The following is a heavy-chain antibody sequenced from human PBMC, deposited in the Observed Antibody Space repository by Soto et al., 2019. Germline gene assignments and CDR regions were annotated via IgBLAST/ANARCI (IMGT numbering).Heavy chain of an antibody. V-gene: IGHV1-69*06. CDR3: ASSWARLNWFDP. Sequence: SVKVSCKASGGNFSSYAISWVRQAPGQGLEWMGGIIPIFGTANYSQKFQGRVTITADKSTSTAYMELSSLRSEDTAVYYCASSWARLNWFDPWGQGTLVTVSS. CDR2: IIPIFGTA. D-gene: IGHD3-16*01. J-gene: IGHJ5*02. CDR1: GGNFSSYA.